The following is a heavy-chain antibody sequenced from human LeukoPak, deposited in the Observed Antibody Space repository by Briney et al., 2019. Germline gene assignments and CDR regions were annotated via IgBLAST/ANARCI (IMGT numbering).Heavy chain of an antibody. Sequence: GESLKISCKGSGYSFTSYWIGWVRQMPGKGLEWMGIIYPGDSDTRYSPSFQGQVTISADKSISTAYLQWSSLKASDTAMYYCARLGIYYDSSGPAPFDYWGQGTLVTVSS. V-gene: IGHV5-51*01. D-gene: IGHD3-22*01. CDR1: GYSFTSYW. CDR2: IYPGDSDT. CDR3: ARLGIYYDSSGPAPFDY. J-gene: IGHJ4*02.